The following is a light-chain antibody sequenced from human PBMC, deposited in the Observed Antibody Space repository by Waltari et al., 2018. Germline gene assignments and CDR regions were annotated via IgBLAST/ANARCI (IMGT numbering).Light chain of an antibody. J-gene: IGLJ2*01. V-gene: IGLV1-51*02. Sequence: QSVLTQPPSVSAAPGQTVTLSCSETLGTNYLSWYHQLPGTAPKLLIYENNKRPSGIPDRFSGSKSGTSATLGITGLQTGDEGDYYCETWDSSLNTVIFGEGTKLTVL. CDR3: ETWDSSLNTVI. CDR2: ENN. CDR1: LGTNY.